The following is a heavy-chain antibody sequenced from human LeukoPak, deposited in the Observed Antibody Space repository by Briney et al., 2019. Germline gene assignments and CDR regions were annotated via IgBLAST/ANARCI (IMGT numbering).Heavy chain of an antibody. Sequence: GGSLRLSCAASGFTFSTYGMNWVRQAPGKGLEWVSYISSSSSTIYYADSVKGRFTISRDNAKNSLYLQMNSLRAEDTAVYYCARARQMATIGVEEYYFDYWGQGTLVTVSS. J-gene: IGHJ4*02. CDR3: ARARQMATIGVEEYYFDY. V-gene: IGHV3-48*01. CDR1: GFTFSTYG. D-gene: IGHD5-24*01. CDR2: ISSSSSTI.